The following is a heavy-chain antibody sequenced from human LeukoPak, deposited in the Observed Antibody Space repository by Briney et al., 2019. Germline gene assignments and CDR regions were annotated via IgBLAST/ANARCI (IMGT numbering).Heavy chain of an antibody. J-gene: IGHJ4*02. CDR2: IISNGGST. CDR3: AREVIWRFDY. Sequence: GEPLPLSCAASGFTFSGYTMFCVRQPPGKGREYCSAIISNGGSTYYAHSVKGRYIISKVNYKDAPYPQLGSLRGDGLALYCGAREVIWRFDYWGQGTLVTVSS. V-gene: IGHV3-64*01. CDR1: GFTFSGYT.